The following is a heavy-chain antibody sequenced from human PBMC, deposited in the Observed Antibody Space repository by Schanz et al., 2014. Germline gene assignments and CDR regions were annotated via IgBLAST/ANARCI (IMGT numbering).Heavy chain of an antibody. Sequence: QVQLLQSGAEVKKPGASMKVSCKASGYTFTTYYMLWVRQAPGQGLEWMGIINPSGGSTTYAQKFQGRVTMTRDTSTSTVYMELSSLRSEDTAMYYCARGPHLTGYYIAGSFDYWGQGTLVTVSS. CDR3: ARGPHLTGYYIAGSFDY. J-gene: IGHJ4*02. D-gene: IGHD3-9*01. CDR2: INPSGGST. CDR1: GYTFTTYY. V-gene: IGHV1-46*03.